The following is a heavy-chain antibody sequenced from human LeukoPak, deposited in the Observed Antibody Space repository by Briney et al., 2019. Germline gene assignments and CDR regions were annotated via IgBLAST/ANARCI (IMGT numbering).Heavy chain of an antibody. D-gene: IGHD5-12*01. V-gene: IGHV1-69*06. CDR3: ARSRSGYGNLYYYYYYMDV. CDR1: GGTFSSYA. Sequence: SVKVSCKASGGTFSSYAISWVRQAPGQGLEWMGGIIPIFGTANYAQKFQGRVTITADKSTSTAYMELSSLRSEDTAVYYCARSRSGYGNLYYYYYYMDVWGKGTTVTVSS. J-gene: IGHJ6*03. CDR2: IIPIFGTA.